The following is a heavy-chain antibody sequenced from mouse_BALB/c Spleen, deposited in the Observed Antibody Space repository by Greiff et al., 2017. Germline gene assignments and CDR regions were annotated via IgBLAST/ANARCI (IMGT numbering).Heavy chain of an antibody. CDR1: GFTFSSYT. J-gene: IGHJ2*01. D-gene: IGHD2-2*01. CDR2: ISNGGGST. CDR3: ARQGGYDYFDY. V-gene: IGHV5-12-2*01. Sequence: EVQVVESGGGLVQPGGSLKLSCAASGFTFSSYTMSWVRQTPEKRLEWVAYISNGGGSTYYPDTVKGRFTISRDNAKNTLYLQMSSLKSEDTAMYYCARQGGYDYFDYWGQGTTLTVSS.